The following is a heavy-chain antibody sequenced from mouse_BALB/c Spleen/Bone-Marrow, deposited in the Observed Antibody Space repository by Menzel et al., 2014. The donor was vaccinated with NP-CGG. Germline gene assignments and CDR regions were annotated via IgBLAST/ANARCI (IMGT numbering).Heavy chain of an antibody. D-gene: IGHD1-1*01. CDR3: AREPYYGYYFDY. Sequence: QLKDSGPELVKPGASVKISCKASGYTFTDYYINWVKQKPGQGLEWIGWIYPGSGNTQYNEKFKGKATLTVDTSSSTAYMQLSSLTSEDTAVYFCAREPYYGYYFDYCSHGTTTAVSS. V-gene: IGHV1-84*02. J-gene: IGHJ2*01. CDR2: IYPGSGNT. CDR1: GYTFTDYY.